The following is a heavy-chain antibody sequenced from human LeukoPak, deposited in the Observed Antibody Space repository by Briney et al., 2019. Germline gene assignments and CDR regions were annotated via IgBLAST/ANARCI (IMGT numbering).Heavy chain of an antibody. CDR2: ISYDGSNK. D-gene: IGHD5-18*01. V-gene: IGHV3-30*04. CDR3: ARDPTWIQLWSQWGNYGMDV. Sequence: GGSLRLSCAASGFTFSSYAMHWVRQAPGKGLEWVAVISYDGSNKYYADSVKGRFTISRDNSKNTLYLQMNSLRAEDTAVYYCARDPTWIQLWSQWGNYGMDVWGQGTTVTVSS. CDR1: GFTFSSYA. J-gene: IGHJ6*02.